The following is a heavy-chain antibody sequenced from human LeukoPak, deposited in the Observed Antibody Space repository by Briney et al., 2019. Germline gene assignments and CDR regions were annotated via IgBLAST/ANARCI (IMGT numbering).Heavy chain of an antibody. Sequence: GGSLRLSCAASGFTFSNYWMSWVRQAPGKGPEWVANIKQDGSEKYYVNSVKGRFTISRDNAKNSLYLQMNSLRAEDTAIYFCAREDDWNYEDYWGQGTLVTVSS. CDR2: IKQDGSEK. D-gene: IGHD1-7*01. J-gene: IGHJ4*02. CDR1: GFTFSNYW. CDR3: AREDDWNYEDY. V-gene: IGHV3-7*01.